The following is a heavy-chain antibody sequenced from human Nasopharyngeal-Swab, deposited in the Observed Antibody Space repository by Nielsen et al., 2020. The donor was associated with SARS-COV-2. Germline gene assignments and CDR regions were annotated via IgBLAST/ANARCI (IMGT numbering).Heavy chain of an antibody. Sequence: WVRQAPGQGLEWMGGIIPIFGTANYTQKFQGRVTITADESTSTAYMELSSLRSEDTAVYYCARGGITIFGVVSNLDYWGQGTLVTVFS. V-gene: IGHV1-69*01. D-gene: IGHD3-3*01. J-gene: IGHJ4*02. CDR3: ARGGITIFGVVSNLDY. CDR2: IIPIFGTA.